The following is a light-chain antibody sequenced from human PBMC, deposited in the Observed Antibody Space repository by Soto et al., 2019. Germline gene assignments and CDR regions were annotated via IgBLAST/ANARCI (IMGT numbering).Light chain of an antibody. V-gene: IGKV3-20*01. CDR3: QHYGSLVLT. J-gene: IGKJ4*01. Sequence: EIVLTQSPGTLSLSPGERATLSCRASQSVSSTYLAWYQQTPGQAPRLLIYGASSRATGIPDRFSDSGSGTDFTLTISRLEPEDFAVYYCQHYGSLVLTFGGGTKVEIK. CDR2: GAS. CDR1: QSVSSTY.